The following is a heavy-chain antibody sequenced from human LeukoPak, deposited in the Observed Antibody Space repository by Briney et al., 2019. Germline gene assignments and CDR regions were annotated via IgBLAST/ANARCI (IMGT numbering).Heavy chain of an antibody. Sequence: GGSLRLSWAASGFTISSYWMGWVRQAPGKGLEWVANIKQDGSEKHYVDSVKGRFTISRDNAKNSLFLQMSSLRAEDTAMYYCATGPDWGQGTLVTVSS. CDR3: ATGPD. CDR2: IKQDGSEK. V-gene: IGHV3-7*03. CDR1: GFTISSYW. J-gene: IGHJ4*02.